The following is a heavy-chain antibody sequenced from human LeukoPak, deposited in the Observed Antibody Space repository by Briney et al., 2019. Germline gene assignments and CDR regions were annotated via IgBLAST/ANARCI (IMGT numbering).Heavy chain of an antibody. D-gene: IGHD6-19*01. V-gene: IGHV5-51*01. CDR3: ARSGGSGWDEGFDY. Sequence: GESLKISCKGSGYSFSTYWITWVRQMPGKGLEWMGIIYLGDSDARYSPSFQGQVTISADRSISTAYLQWSSLKASDTATYYCARSGGSGWDEGFDYWGQGTLVTVSS. J-gene: IGHJ4*02. CDR1: GYSFSTYW. CDR2: IYLGDSDA.